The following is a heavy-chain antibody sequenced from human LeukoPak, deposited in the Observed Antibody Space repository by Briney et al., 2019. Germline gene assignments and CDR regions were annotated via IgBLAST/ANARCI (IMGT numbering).Heavy chain of an antibody. CDR3: ARGPSSLTMVRGVIISPY. D-gene: IGHD3-10*01. CDR2: ISGSSSYI. J-gene: IGHJ4*02. V-gene: IGHV3-21*01. Sequence: GGSLRLSCTVSGFTVSSNSMSWVRQAPGKGLEWVSSISGSSSYIYYADSMKGRFTISRDNAKNSLYLQMNSLRAEDTAVYYCARGPSSLTMVRGVIISPYWGQGTLVTVSS. CDR1: GFTVSSNS.